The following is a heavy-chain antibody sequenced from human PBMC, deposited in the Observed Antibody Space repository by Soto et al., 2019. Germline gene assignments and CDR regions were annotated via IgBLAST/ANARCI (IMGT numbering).Heavy chain of an antibody. V-gene: IGHV1-69*04. J-gene: IGHJ6*04. D-gene: IGHD3-3*01. CDR3: ARDLRRGTIFGVVARLDV. CDR2: IIPILGIA. CDR1: GGTFSSYT. Sequence: SVKVSCKASGGTFSSYTISWVRQAPGQGLEWMGRIIPILGIANYAQKFQGRVTITADKSTSTAYMELSSLRSEDTAVYYCARDLRRGTIFGVVARLDVWGKGTTVTFSS.